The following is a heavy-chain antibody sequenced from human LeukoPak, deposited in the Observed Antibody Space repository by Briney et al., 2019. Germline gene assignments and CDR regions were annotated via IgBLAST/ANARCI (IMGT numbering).Heavy chain of an antibody. Sequence: GASVKVSCKASGYTFTSYGISWVRQAPGQGLEWMGWISAYNGNTNYAQKLQGRVTMTTDTSTSTAYMELRSLRSDDTAVYYCARPTVDTAMANYFDYWGQGTLVTVSS. V-gene: IGHV1-18*01. J-gene: IGHJ4*02. D-gene: IGHD5-18*01. CDR2: ISAYNGNT. CDR1: GYTFTSYG. CDR3: ARPTVDTAMANYFDY.